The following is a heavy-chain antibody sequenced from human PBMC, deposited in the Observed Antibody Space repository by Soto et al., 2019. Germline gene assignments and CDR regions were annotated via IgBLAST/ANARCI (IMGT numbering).Heavy chain of an antibody. V-gene: IGHV3-23*01. CDR3: AKDHREPPREEAFDY. D-gene: IGHD1-1*01. Sequence: GGSLRLSCAASGFTFSSCAMSWVRQAPGKGLEWVSAILSSGGPTFYADSVKGRFTISRDNSKNTLYLQMNSLRAEDTAIYYCAKDHREPPREEAFDYWGPGTLLSV. J-gene: IGHJ4*02. CDR2: ILSSGGPT. CDR1: GFTFSSCA.